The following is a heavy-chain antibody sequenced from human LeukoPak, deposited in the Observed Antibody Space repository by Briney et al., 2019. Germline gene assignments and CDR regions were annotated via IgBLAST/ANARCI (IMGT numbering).Heavy chain of an antibody. CDR1: GGPISSSNW. V-gene: IGHV4-4*02. D-gene: IGHD2-15*01. Sequence: PSETLSLTCAVSGGPISSSNWWSWVRQPPGKGLEWIGQIYHSGSTNYNPSLKSRVTISVDKSKNQFSLKLRSVTAADTAVYYCARPLSLGYCSGGSCYGRGAWFDRWGQGTLVTVSS. J-gene: IGHJ5*02. CDR3: ARPLSLGYCSGGSCYGRGAWFDR. CDR2: IYHSGST.